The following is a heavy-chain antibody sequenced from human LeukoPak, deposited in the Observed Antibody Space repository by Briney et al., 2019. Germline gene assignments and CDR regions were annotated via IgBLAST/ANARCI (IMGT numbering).Heavy chain of an antibody. V-gene: IGHV4-59*01. Sequence: SETLSLTCTVSGGSISSYFWTWIRQSPGKGLEWIGYVYHSGNTNYNPSLMSRLTISIDTSKNQFSLNLKSLTAADTAMYYCAREELAARRGAFDIWGQGTMVTVSS. D-gene: IGHD6-6*01. CDR2: VYHSGNT. CDR3: AREELAARRGAFDI. J-gene: IGHJ3*02. CDR1: GGSISSYF.